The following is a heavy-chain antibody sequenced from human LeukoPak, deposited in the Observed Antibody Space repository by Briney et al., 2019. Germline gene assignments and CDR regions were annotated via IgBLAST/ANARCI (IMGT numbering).Heavy chain of an antibody. D-gene: IGHD6-19*01. CDR2: IWYDGSNK. V-gene: IGHV3-33*01. CDR3: ARWGTKGGAGHLGGPNWFDP. Sequence: GGSLRLSCAASGFTFSSYGMHWVRQAPGKGLEWVAVIWYDGSNKYYADSVKGRFTISRDNSKNTLYLQMNSLRAEDTAVYYCARWGTKGGAGHLGGPNWFDPWGQETLVTFPS. J-gene: IGHJ5*02. CDR1: GFTFSSYG.